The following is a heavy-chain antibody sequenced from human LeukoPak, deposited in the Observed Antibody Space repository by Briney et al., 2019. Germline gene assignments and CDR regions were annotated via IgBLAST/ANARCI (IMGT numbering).Heavy chain of an antibody. CDR1: GFTFSSYE. CDR2: ITGSGGNT. V-gene: IGHV3-23*01. J-gene: IGHJ4*02. D-gene: IGHD3-9*01. CDR3: AKWGDYDVLTGYYVSDY. Sequence: PGGSLRLSFAASGFTFSSYEMNWVRQAPGKGLEWVSAITGSGGNTYYADSVKGRFTISRDNSKNTVFLQMNSLRAEDTAVYYCAKWGDYDVLTGYYVSDYWGQGTLVTVSS.